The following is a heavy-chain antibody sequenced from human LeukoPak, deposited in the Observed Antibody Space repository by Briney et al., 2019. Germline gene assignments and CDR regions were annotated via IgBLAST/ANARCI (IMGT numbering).Heavy chain of an antibody. Sequence: GGSLRLSCAASGFTLSDYYMSWIRQAPGKGLEWVSYISGSGSPIYYADSMKGRFTISRDNAKNSLYLQMNSLRADDTAVYYCARDRGAARHFDYWGQGTLVTVSS. CDR2: ISGSGSPI. CDR1: GFTLSDYY. CDR3: ARDRGAARHFDY. D-gene: IGHD6-6*01. V-gene: IGHV3-11*04. J-gene: IGHJ4*02.